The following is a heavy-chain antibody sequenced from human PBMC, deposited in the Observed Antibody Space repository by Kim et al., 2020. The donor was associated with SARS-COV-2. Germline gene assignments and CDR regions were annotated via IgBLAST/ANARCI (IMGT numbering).Heavy chain of an antibody. CDR2: IYWDDDK. CDR3: AHTTLNIAAADDLYYFDY. V-gene: IGHV2-5*02. D-gene: IGHD6-13*01. Sequence: SGPTLVKPTQTLTLTCTFSGFSLSTSGVGVGWIRQPPGKALEWLALIYWDDDKRYSSSLKSRLTITKDTSKNQVVLTITNMDPVDTATYYCAHTTLNIAAADDLYYFDYWGQGTLVTVSS. J-gene: IGHJ4*02. CDR1: GFSLSTSGVG.